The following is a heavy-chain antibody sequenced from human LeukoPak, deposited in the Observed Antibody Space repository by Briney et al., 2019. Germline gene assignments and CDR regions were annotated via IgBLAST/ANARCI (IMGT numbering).Heavy chain of an antibody. CDR1: GFTFSSYS. V-gene: IGHV3-21*01. CDR2: ISSSSSYI. Sequence: GGSLRLSCAASGFTFSSYSMNWVRQAPGKGLEWVSSISSSSSYIYYADSVKGRFTISRNNAKNSLYLQMNSLRAEDTAVYYCARAGDWNNFDYWGQGTLVTVSS. J-gene: IGHJ4*02. D-gene: IGHD1/OR15-1a*01. CDR3: ARAGDWNNFDY.